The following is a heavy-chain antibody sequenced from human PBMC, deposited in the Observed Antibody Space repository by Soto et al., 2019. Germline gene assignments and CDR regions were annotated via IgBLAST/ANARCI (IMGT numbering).Heavy chain of an antibody. CDR3: AGGTWDNWFDP. Sequence: SETLSLTCSVSGVSISDYYWSWIRQPPGKGLEWIGYIYYSGSTKYNPSLESRVTMSLDTSKNQFSLNLSSVTAADTAVYYCAGGTWDNWFDPWGQGTLVTISS. CDR1: GVSISDYY. V-gene: IGHV4-59*08. D-gene: IGHD2-15*01. J-gene: IGHJ5*02. CDR2: IYYSGST.